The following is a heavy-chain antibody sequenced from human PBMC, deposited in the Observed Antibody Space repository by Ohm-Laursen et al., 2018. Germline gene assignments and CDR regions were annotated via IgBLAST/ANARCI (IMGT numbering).Heavy chain of an antibody. CDR2: ISGSGGST. D-gene: IGHD4-17*01. Sequence: SLRLSCAAPGFTFSSYAMSWVRQAPGKGLEWVSAISGSGGSTYYADSVKGRFTISRDNSKNTLYLQMNSLRAEDTAVYYCAKFEDPYGATSGDYWGQGTLVTVSS. CDR1: GFTFSSYA. CDR3: AKFEDPYGATSGDY. V-gene: IGHV3-23*01. J-gene: IGHJ4*02.